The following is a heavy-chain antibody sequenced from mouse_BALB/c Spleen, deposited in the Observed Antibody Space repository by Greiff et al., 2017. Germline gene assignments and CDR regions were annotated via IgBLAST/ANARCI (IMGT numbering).Heavy chain of an antibody. J-gene: IGHJ4*01. D-gene: IGHD1-1*01. V-gene: IGHV5-6-3*01. CDR1: GFTFSSYG. Sequence: EVKLMESGGGLVQPGGSLKLSCAASGFTFSSYGMSWVRQTPDKRLELVATINSNGGSTYYPDSVKGRFTISRDNAKNTLYLQMSSLKSEDTAMYYCARRAVVAPYAMDYWGQGTSVTVSS. CDR2: INSNGGST. CDR3: ARRAVVAPYAMDY.